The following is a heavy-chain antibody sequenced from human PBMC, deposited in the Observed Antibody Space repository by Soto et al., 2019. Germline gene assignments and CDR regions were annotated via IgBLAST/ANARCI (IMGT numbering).Heavy chain of an antibody. V-gene: IGHV4-59*01. CDR1: GGSTSSYY. CDR3: ARGPHYDFWSGYSFGEDYFDY. D-gene: IGHD3-3*01. Sequence: SETLSLTCTVSGGSTSSYYWSWIRQPPGKGLEWIGYIYYSGSTNYNPSLKSRVTISVDTSKNQFSLKLSSVTAADTAVYYCARGPHYDFWSGYSFGEDYFDYWGQGTLVTVSS. CDR2: IYYSGST. J-gene: IGHJ4*02.